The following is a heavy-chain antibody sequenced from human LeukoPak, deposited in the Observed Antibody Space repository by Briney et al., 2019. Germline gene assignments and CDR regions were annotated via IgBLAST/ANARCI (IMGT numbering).Heavy chain of an antibody. J-gene: IGHJ4*02. V-gene: IGHV3-7*03. Sequence: PGGSLRLSCAASGFTFSQYWMSWVRQAPGKGLEWVANIKPDGSEKHYVDSVKGRFSISRDNSKNTLYLQMNSLRAEDTALYYCAKGITSSSWYSQFDYWGQGTLVPVSS. D-gene: IGHD6-13*01. CDR3: AKGITSSSWYSQFDY. CDR1: GFTFSQYW. CDR2: IKPDGSEK.